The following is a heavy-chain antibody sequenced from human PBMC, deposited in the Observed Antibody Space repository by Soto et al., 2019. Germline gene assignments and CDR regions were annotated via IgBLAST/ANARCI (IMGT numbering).Heavy chain of an antibody. D-gene: IGHD2-8*01. V-gene: IGHV4-39*01. CDR2: VYYRGRS. CDR3: VSQRTSVLTQAYFDY. Sequence: SEILSLTCTVSGGSVSNSNYYWVWIRHSPGKGLEWIGSVYYRGRSYSKSSVKSRVTISVDTSKNQFSLNLNSVTASDTAVYYCVSQRTSVLTQAYFDYWGPGALVTVSS. CDR1: GGSVSNSNYY. J-gene: IGHJ4*02.